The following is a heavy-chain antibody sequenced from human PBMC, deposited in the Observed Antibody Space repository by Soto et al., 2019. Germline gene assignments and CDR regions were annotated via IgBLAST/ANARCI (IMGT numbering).Heavy chain of an antibody. CDR2: IYPGDSNT. J-gene: IGHJ6*02. CDR1: GYSFTSYW. CDR3: ARHAYDFWSGHPNPPYYYGMDV. D-gene: IGHD3-3*01. Sequence: EVQLVQSGAEVKKPGESLKISCKGSGYSFTSYWIGWVRQMPGKGLEWMGIIYPGDSNTRYSPSLQGQVTISVDKSISTAYLQSSSLKATDTAMYYCARHAYDFWSGHPNPPYYYGMDVWGQGTTVTVSS. V-gene: IGHV5-51*01.